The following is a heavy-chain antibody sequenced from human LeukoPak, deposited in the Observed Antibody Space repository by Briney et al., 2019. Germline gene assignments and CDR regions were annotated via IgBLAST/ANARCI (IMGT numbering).Heavy chain of an antibody. CDR1: GFTFSSYA. V-gene: IGHV3-30*04. CDR2: ISYDGGNK. J-gene: IGHJ4*02. Sequence: GGSLRLSCAASGFTFSSYAMHWVRQAPGKGLEWVAVISYDGGNKYYADSVKGPFTISRDNSKNTLYLQMHSLRPEDTAIYYCATTGSFVFDYWGQGTLVTVSS. CDR3: ATTGSFVFDY. D-gene: IGHD1-14*01.